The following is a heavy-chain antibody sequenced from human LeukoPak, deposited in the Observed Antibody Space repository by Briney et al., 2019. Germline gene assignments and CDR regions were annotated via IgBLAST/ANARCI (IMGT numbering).Heavy chain of an antibody. CDR1: GYTFTGYY. CDR3: ARAPDFWSGYLHV. D-gene: IGHD3-3*01. J-gene: IGHJ4*02. Sequence: ASVKVSCKASGYTFTGYYMHWVRQAPGQGLEWMGWINANSGGTNYAQKFQGRVTMTRDTSISTACMELSRLRSDDTAVYYCARAPDFWSGYLHVWGQGTLVTVSS. CDR2: INANSGGT. V-gene: IGHV1-2*02.